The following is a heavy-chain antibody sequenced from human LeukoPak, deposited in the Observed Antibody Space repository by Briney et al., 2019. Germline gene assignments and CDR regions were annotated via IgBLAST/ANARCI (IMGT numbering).Heavy chain of an antibody. CDR3: ARDRGPFDY. CDR1: GFSLNTSGVG. D-gene: IGHD3-10*01. CDR2: IYYSGST. Sequence: SGPTLVKPTQTLTLTCTFSGFSLNTSGVGVGWIRQPPGKGLEWIGYIYYSGSTNYNPSLKSRVTISVDTSKNQFSLKLSSVTAADTAVYYCARDRGPFDYWGQGTLVTVSS. V-gene: IGHV4-61*08. J-gene: IGHJ4*02.